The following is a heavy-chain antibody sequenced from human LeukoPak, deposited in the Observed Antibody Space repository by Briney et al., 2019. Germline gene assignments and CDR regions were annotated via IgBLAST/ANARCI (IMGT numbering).Heavy chain of an antibody. Sequence: PGGSLRLSCAASGFTFDDYAMHWVRQAPGKGLEWVSGISWYSGSIGYADSVKGRFTISRDNVKNSLYLQMNSLRAEDMALYYCAKGFCSSTSCYVDYWGQGTLVTVSS. CDR1: GFTFDDYA. CDR3: AKGFCSSTSCYVDY. J-gene: IGHJ4*02. D-gene: IGHD2-2*01. CDR2: ISWYSGSI. V-gene: IGHV3-9*03.